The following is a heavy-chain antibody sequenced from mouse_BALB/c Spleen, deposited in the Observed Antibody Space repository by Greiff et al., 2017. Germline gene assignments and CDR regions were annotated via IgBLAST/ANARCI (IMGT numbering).Heavy chain of an antibody. CDR3: TRDPGYDGPYYYAMDY. CDR2: ISSGGSYT. D-gene: IGHD2-3*01. Sequence: EVMLVESGGGLVKPGGSLKLSCAASGFTFSSYTMSWVRQTPEKRLEWVATISSGGSYTYYPDSVKGRFTISRDNAKNTLYLQMSSLKSEDTAMYYCTRDPGYDGPYYYAMDYWGQGTSVTVSS. V-gene: IGHV5-6-4*01. J-gene: IGHJ4*01. CDR1: GFTFSSYT.